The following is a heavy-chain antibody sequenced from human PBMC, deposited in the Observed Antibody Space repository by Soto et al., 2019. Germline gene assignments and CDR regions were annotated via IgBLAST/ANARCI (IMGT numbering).Heavy chain of an antibody. D-gene: IGHD6-19*01. Sequence: QVPLVESGGGVVQPGRSLRLSCAASGFTFSAFGIHWVRQAPGKGLEWVAVISADGNRSYYVDSVKGRFTVSRDNXXNTLYLQMNSLRAEDTAVYYCASHSSGWYEGNLDYWGQGTPVTVSS. CDR3: ASHSSGWYEGNLDY. CDR2: ISADGNRS. J-gene: IGHJ4*02. V-gene: IGHV3-30*03. CDR1: GFTFSAFG.